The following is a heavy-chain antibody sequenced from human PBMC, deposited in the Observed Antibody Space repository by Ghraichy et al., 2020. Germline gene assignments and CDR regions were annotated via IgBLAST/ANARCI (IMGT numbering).Heavy chain of an antibody. CDR3: ARYYDSSGYPPLGYFDL. CDR1: GYSISSGYY. V-gene: IGHV4-38-2*02. D-gene: IGHD3-22*01. Sequence: SETLSLTCTVSGYSISSGYYWGRIRQPPGKGLEWIGSIYHSGSTYYNPSLKSRVTISVDTSKNQFSLKLSSVTAADTAVYYCARYYDSSGYPPLGYFDLWGRGTLVTVSS. CDR2: IYHSGST. J-gene: IGHJ2*01.